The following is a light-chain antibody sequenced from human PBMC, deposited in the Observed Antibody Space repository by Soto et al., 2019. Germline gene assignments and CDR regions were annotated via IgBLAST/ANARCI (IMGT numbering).Light chain of an antibody. V-gene: IGKV3-11*01. J-gene: IGKJ3*01. Sequence: EIVLTPSPATLSLSPGERATLSCGASQRIVSSLAWYQQKAGQAPRLLIYGDSTRAAGVPARFSGSGSGTDFTLTISGLETEDFAVYFCLQRNNWPPRFTFGPGTAV. CDR1: QRIVSS. CDR2: GDS. CDR3: LQRNNWPPRFT.